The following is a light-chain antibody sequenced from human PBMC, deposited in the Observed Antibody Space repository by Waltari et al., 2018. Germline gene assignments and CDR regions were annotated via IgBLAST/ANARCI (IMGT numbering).Light chain of an antibody. CDR1: PMPTQY. V-gene: IGLV3-25*03. Sequence: SYDLSQPRSVSVPSRQTSKVTCSAEPMPTQYADWYQKKPGQAPLLLIYQDTDRPSGISERFSGSSSGTTVTLTISDVQAEDEADYYCQSADTSGVYPRFGGGTKLTVL. CDR3: QSADTSGVYPR. CDR2: QDT. J-gene: IGLJ3*02.